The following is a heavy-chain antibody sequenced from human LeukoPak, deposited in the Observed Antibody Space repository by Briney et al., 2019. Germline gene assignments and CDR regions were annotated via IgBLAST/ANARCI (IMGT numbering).Heavy chain of an antibody. J-gene: IGHJ5*02. CDR3: ARDTGRSGSRGWSDP. D-gene: IGHD3-10*01. CDR2: ISYDGSNK. Sequence: GGSLRLSCAASGFTFSSYAMHWVRQAPGKGLEWVAVISYDGSNKYYADSVKGRFTISRDNSKNTLYLQVNSLRAEDTAVYYCARDTGRSGSRGWSDPWGQGTLVTVSS. V-gene: IGHV3-30-3*01. CDR1: GFTFSSYA.